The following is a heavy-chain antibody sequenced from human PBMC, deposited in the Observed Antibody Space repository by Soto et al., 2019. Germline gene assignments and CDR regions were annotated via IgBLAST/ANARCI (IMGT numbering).Heavy chain of an antibody. J-gene: IGHJ4*02. Sequence: QVQLQESGPGLVKPSGTLSLTCAVSGVSISSHDWWTWVRQPTGKGLEWIGESHQSGNTNYNSSLESRVTISVDKSKNQFSRKLTSVTVADTAVYYCATRDSSRFYWGQGTLVTVSS. CDR1: GVSISSHDW. V-gene: IGHV4-4*02. CDR3: ATRDSSRFY. CDR2: SHQSGNT. D-gene: IGHD6-13*01.